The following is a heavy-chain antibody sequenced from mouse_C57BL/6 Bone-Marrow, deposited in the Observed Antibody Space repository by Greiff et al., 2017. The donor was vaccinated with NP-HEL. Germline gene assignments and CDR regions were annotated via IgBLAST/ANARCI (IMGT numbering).Heavy chain of an antibody. V-gene: IGHV10-1*01. D-gene: IGHD2-3*01. CDR3: VRHRGGYSSFDY. J-gene: IGHJ2*01. CDR2: IRSKSNNYAT. Sequence: EVQGVESGGGLVQPKGSLKLSCAASGFSFNTYAMNWVRQAPGKGLEWVARIRSKSNNYATYYADSVKDRFTISRDDSESMLYLQMNNLKTEDTAMYYCVRHRGGYSSFDYWGQGTTLTVSS. CDR1: GFSFNTYA.